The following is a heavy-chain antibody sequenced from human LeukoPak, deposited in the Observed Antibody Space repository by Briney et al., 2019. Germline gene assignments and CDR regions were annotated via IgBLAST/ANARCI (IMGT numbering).Heavy chain of an antibody. J-gene: IGHJ4*02. V-gene: IGHV2-5*01. Sequence: SGPTLVNPTQTLTLTCTFSGFSLSTSGVGVGWIRQPPGKALEWLALIYWNDDKRSSPFLKSRLTITKDTSKNRVVLTMTNMDPVDTATYFCAHSLTIFRVLKGTYFDYWGQGTLVTVSS. CDR1: GFSLSTSGVG. CDR2: IYWNDDK. D-gene: IGHD3-3*01. CDR3: AHSLTIFRVLKGTYFDY.